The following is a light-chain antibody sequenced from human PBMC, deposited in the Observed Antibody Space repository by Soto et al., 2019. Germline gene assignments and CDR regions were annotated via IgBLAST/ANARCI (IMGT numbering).Light chain of an antibody. CDR3: SSYAGFNKVL. J-gene: IGLJ2*01. Sequence: QSALTQPASVSGSPGQSITISCTGTSSDVGAYNFVSWHQQHPGKAPKLMIYDVSKRPSGVPDRFSGSKSGNTASLTVSGLQAEDEADYYCSSYAGFNKVLFGGGTKVTVL. V-gene: IGLV2-8*01. CDR2: DVS. CDR1: SSDVGAYNF.